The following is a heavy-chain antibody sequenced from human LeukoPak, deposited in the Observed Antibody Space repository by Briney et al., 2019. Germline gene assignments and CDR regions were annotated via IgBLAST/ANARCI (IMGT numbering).Heavy chain of an antibody. V-gene: IGHV3-53*01. CDR1: GSTVITND. Sequence: GGSLRLSCAASGSTVITNDMTWVRQAPGKGLEWVSVLYSDGNTKYADSVQGRFTISRDNSKNTLYLEMNSLSTDDTAVYYCARGVEPLAANTLAYWGQGTLVTVSS. J-gene: IGHJ4*02. D-gene: IGHD1-14*01. CDR3: ARGVEPLAANTLAY. CDR2: LYSDGNT.